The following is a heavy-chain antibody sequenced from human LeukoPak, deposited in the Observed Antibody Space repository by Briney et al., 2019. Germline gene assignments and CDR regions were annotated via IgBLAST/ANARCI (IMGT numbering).Heavy chain of an antibody. CDR2: ISAYNGNT. Sequence: ASVKVSCKASGYTFTSYGISWVRQAPGQGLEWMGWISAYNGNTNYAQKLQGRVTMTTDTSTSTACMELRSLRSDDTAVYYCARVYYGSGSYSLDYWGQGTLVTVSS. D-gene: IGHD3-10*01. CDR1: GYTFTSYG. V-gene: IGHV1-18*01. J-gene: IGHJ4*02. CDR3: ARVYYGSGSYSLDY.